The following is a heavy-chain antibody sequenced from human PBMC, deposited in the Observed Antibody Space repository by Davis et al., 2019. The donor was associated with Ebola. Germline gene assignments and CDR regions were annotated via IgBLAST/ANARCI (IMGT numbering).Heavy chain of an antibody. CDR2: IITSSGGT. Sequence: ASVKVSCKASGYTFTGYNVHWVRQAPGQGLEWMGRIITSSGGTNYAQKFQGRVTMTRDTSITTAYMELSSLTSDDTAVYYCARGSSFAYEFWGQGTLVTVSS. D-gene: IGHD3-16*01. J-gene: IGHJ4*02. CDR3: ARGSSFAYEF. CDR1: GYTFTGYN. V-gene: IGHV1-2*06.